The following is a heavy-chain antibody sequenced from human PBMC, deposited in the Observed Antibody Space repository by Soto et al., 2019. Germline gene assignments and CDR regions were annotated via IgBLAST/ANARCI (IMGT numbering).Heavy chain of an antibody. V-gene: IGHV4-61*01. CDR1: GGSVTGGYYY. CDR2: IHYSGSA. CDR3: ARVVQKDGGLLSNYYYGLDV. Sequence: LSLTCTVSGGSVTGGYYYWSWIRQPPGKGLEWIGYIHYSGSANYNPSLKSRATISVDTSKNQFSLKLSSVTAADTAVYYCARVVQKDGGLLSNYYYGLDVWGQGTPVTVSS. J-gene: IGHJ6*02. D-gene: IGHD3-10*01.